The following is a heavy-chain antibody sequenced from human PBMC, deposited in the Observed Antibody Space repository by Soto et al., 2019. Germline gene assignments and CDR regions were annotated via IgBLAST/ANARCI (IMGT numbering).Heavy chain of an antibody. Sequence: QVQLVESGGGVVQPGRSLRLSCAASGFTFSSYGMHWVRQAPGKGLEWVAVISYDGSNKYYADSVKGRFTISRDNSKNTLYLQMNSRRAEDTAVYYCAKVPSGSYPPFDYWGQGTLVTVSS. CDR1: GFTFSSYG. V-gene: IGHV3-30*18. CDR3: AKVPSGSYPPFDY. D-gene: IGHD1-26*01. CDR2: ISYDGSNK. J-gene: IGHJ4*02.